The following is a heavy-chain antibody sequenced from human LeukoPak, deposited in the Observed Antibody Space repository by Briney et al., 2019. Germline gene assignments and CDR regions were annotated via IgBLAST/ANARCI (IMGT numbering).Heavy chain of an antibody. CDR3: AIDYSSSWYDYFDY. CDR1: GFTFSSYS. J-gene: IGHJ4*02. CDR2: ISSSSSYI. V-gene: IGHV3-21*01. D-gene: IGHD6-13*01. Sequence: PGGSLRLSCAASGFTFSSYSMNWVRQAPGKGLEWVSSISSSSSYIYYADSVKGRFTISRDNAKNSLYLQMNSLRAEDTAVYYCAIDYSSSWYDYFDYWGQGTLVTVSS.